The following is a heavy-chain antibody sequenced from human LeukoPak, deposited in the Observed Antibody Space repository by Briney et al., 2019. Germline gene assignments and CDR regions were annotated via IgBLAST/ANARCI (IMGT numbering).Heavy chain of an antibody. CDR3: ATGYCSSTGCAEFDY. CDR1: GGSISSYY. Sequence: SETLSLTCTVSGGSISSYYWSWIRQPAGKGLEWIGRIYTSGSTNYNPSLKSRVTMSVDTSKNQFSLKLSSVTAADTAVYYCATGYCSSTGCAEFDYWGQGTLVTVSS. J-gene: IGHJ4*02. CDR2: IYTSGST. V-gene: IGHV4-4*07. D-gene: IGHD2-2*03.